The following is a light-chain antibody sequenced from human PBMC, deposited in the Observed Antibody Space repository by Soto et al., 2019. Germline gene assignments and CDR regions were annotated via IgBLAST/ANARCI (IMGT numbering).Light chain of an antibody. J-gene: IGLJ1*01. V-gene: IGLV2-8*01. CDR2: ECN. CDR3: RSYAGPNNPYV. CDR1: GSDIGGYKF. Sequence: QSALTQPPSASGAPGQSVTISCTGTGSDIGGYKFVSWYQQHPGNVPKLSIYECNKRPSGVPDRFSGSKSGNTASLTVSGLQADDEADYYCRSYAGPNNPYVFGPGTQLPVL.